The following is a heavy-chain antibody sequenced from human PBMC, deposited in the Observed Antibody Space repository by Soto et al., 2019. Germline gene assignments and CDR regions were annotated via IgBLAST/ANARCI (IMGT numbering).Heavy chain of an antibody. J-gene: IGHJ6*02. CDR3: ARTSAAGKYYYGMDV. D-gene: IGHD6-13*01. V-gene: IGHV5-51*01. CDR1: GDSFTSYW. Sequence: VGALKISCKGSGDSFTSYWIGWVRQMQGKGMEWMGIIYPGDSDTRYSPSFQGQVTISADKSISTAYLQWSSLKASDTAMYYCARTSAAGKYYYGMDVWGQGPTVTVSS. CDR2: IYPGDSDT.